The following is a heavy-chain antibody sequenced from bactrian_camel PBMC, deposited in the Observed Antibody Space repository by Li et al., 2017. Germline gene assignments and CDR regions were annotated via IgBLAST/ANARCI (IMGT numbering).Heavy chain of an antibody. CDR2: LRVVAGRT. CDR1: GISYSTAC. CDR3: AASHRICRVDSAAGYEY. Sequence: HVQLVESGGGSVQAGGSLRLSCAASGISYSTACMGWFRQAPGKEREGVASLRVVAGRTYYADSVKGRFTISQDNRRNTVYLQMNNLKPEDSATYYCAASHRICRVDSAAGYEYWGQGTQVTVS. V-gene: IGHV3-3*01. D-gene: IGHD2*01. J-gene: IGHJ4*01.